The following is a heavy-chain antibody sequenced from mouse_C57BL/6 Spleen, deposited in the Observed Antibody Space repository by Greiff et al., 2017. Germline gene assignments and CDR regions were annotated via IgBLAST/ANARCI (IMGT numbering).Heavy chain of an antibody. CDR3: ARPYYSNYEGFAY. CDR1: GYTFTSYW. CDR2: IDPSDSYT. V-gene: IGHV1-69*01. Sequence: VQLQQPGAELVMPGASVKLSCKASGYTFTSYWMHWVKQRPGQGLEWIGEIDPSDSYTNYNQKFKGKSTLTVDKSSSTAYMQLSSLTSEDSAVYYCARPYYSNYEGFAYWGQGTLVTVSA. D-gene: IGHD2-5*01. J-gene: IGHJ3*01.